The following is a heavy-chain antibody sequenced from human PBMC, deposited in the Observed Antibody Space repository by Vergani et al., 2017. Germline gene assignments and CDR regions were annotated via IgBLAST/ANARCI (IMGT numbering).Heavy chain of an antibody. Sequence: EVQLLESGGGLVQPGGSLRLTCAASEFTFSNYAMNWVRQAPGKGREWVSGMSCSGVSAYYTDSVKGRFTISRDNSKNMLFLQMNNLRTEDTAIYYCAKQYFVSGNYLFDYGGQGTLVTVS. V-gene: IGHV3-23*01. CDR3: AKQYFVSGNYLFDY. CDR1: EFTFSNYA. J-gene: IGHJ4*02. CDR2: MSCSGVSA. D-gene: IGHD3-10*01.